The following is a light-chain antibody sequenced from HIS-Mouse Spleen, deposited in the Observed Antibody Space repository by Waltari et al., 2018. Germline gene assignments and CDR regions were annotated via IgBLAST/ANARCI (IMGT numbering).Light chain of an antibody. Sequence: SYVLTQPPSVSVAPGKTARITCGGNNIGRKSVNWYQQKPGQAPALVVYDDSDRPSGIPERFSGSNSGNTATLTISRVEAGDEADYYCQVWDSSSDHVVFGGGTKLTVL. CDR2: DDS. CDR1: NIGRKS. V-gene: IGLV3-21*03. CDR3: QVWDSSSDHVV. J-gene: IGLJ2*01.